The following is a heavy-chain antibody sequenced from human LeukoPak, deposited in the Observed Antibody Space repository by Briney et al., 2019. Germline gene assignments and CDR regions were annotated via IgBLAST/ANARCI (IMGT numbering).Heavy chain of an antibody. CDR1: GTTFTTSL. J-gene: IGHJ4*02. CDR2: IYPGDSDT. Sequence: GASLKISYKASGTTFTTSLIVWVRQMPGKGLEWMGIIYPGDSDTKYSPSFQGQVTISADKSISTAYLQWSSLKASDTAIYYCARPKYSSSLAFDYWGQETPVTVSS. D-gene: IGHD6-6*01. CDR3: ARPKYSSSLAFDY. V-gene: IGHV5-51*01.